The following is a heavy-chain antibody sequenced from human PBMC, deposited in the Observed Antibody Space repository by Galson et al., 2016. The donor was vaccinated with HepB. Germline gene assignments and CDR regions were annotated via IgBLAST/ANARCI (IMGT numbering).Heavy chain of an antibody. V-gene: IGHV2-5*01. CDR1: GLLLRTSGEG. J-gene: IGHJ4*02. CDR3: AHQSRGYNYGYVR. CDR2: VYWTDDK. D-gene: IGHD5-18*01. Sequence: PALVKPTQTLTLTCTFSGLLLRTSGEGVAWIRQPPGKALEWLALVYWTDDKRYSPTLKSRLTITKDTSRNLVVLRMTNMEPVDTATYYCAHQSRGYNYGYVRWGQGTLVTVSS.